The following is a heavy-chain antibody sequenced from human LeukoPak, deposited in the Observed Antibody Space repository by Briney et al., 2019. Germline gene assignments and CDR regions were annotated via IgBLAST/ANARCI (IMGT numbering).Heavy chain of an antibody. V-gene: IGHV4-34*01. J-gene: IGHJ4*02. Sequence: SETLSLTCAVYGGSFSGYYWSWIRQPPGKGLEWIGEINHSGSINYNPSLKSRVTISVDTSKNQFSLKLSSVTAADTAVYYCARGHRRITMVRGVMTYYFDYWGQGTLVTVSS. D-gene: IGHD3-10*01. CDR3: ARGHRRITMVRGVMTYYFDY. CDR2: INHSGSI. CDR1: GGSFSGYY.